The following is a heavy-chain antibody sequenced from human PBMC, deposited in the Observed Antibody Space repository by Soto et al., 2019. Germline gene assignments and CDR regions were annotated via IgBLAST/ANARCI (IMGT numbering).Heavy chain of an antibody. J-gene: IGHJ4*02. CDR3: ARSVLMVVVAPVSVLDY. D-gene: IGHD2-15*01. Sequence: ASVKVSCKTSGYTFTGNYIHWVRQAPGQGLEWMGWLNPQSGGTNYAQKFQGRVTMTRDTSISTAYMELTRLTSEDTAVYFCARSVLMVVVAPVSVLDYWAQGTLVTVSS. CDR1: GYTFTGNY. V-gene: IGHV1-2*02. CDR2: LNPQSGGT.